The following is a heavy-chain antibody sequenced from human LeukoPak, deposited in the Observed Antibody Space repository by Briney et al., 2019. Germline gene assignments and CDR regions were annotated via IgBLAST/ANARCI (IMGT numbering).Heavy chain of an antibody. Sequence: PGGSLRLSCAASEFSVGSNYMTWVRQAPGKGLEWVSLIYSGGSTYYADSVKGRFTISRDNAKNSLYLQMNSLRAEDTAVYYCARSSRIAAAGKDYYYYMDVWGKGTTVTVSS. CDR1: EFSVGSNY. V-gene: IGHV3-66*01. CDR2: IYSGGST. D-gene: IGHD6-13*01. CDR3: ARSSRIAAAGKDYYYYMDV. J-gene: IGHJ6*03.